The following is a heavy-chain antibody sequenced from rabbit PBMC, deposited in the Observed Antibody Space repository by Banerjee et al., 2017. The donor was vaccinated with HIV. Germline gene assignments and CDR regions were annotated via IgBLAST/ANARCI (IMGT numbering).Heavy chain of an antibody. Sequence: QEQLEESGGDLVKPEGSLTLTCTASGFSFSSTYWMCWVRQAPGKGLEWIACIYGGSSGSTDYASWAKGRFTISKTSSTTVTLQMTSLTAADTATHFCARSTNTGYWDLWGPGTLVTVS. J-gene: IGHJ6*01. V-gene: IGHV1S45*01. D-gene: IGHD1-1*01. CDR3: ARSTNTGYWDL. CDR1: GFSFSSTYW. CDR2: IYGGSSGST.